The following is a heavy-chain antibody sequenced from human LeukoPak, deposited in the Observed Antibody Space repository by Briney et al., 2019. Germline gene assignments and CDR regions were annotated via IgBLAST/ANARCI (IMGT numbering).Heavy chain of an antibody. J-gene: IGHJ1*01. V-gene: IGHV3-21*01. CDR1: GFTFSSYR. CDR2: ISSSSSYM. CDR3: ARDSDLYYYDSSGPATAEYFQH. Sequence: GGSLRLSCAASGFTFSSYRMNWVRQAPGKGLEWVSSISSSSSYMYYADSVKGRFTISRDNAKNSLYLQMNSLRAEDTAVYYCARDSDLYYYDSSGPATAEYFQHWGQGTLVTVSS. D-gene: IGHD3-22*01.